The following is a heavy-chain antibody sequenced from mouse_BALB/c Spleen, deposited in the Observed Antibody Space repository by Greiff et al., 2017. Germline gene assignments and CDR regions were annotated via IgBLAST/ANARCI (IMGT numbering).Heavy chain of an antibody. V-gene: IGHV3-2*02. D-gene: IGHD2-10*02. CDR1: GYSITSDYA. CDR2: ISYSGST. J-gene: IGHJ1*01. CDR3: ARSEYGNFSLYWYFDV. Sequence: EVKLVESGPGLVKPSQSLSLTCTVTGYSITSDYAWNWIRQFPGNKLEWMGYISYSGSTSYNPSLKSRISITRDTSKNQFFLQLNSVTTEDTATYYCARSEYGNFSLYWYFDVWGAGTTVTVSS.